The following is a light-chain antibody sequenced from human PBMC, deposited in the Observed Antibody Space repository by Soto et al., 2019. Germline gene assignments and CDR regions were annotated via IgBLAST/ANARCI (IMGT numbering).Light chain of an antibody. CDR3: QQSHSAPLT. V-gene: IGKV1-39*01. CDR2: AAS. J-gene: IGKJ4*01. Sequence: QMTQSPSSLFASVGDRVTITCRASQSISSHLNWYQQKVGQTPRLLIYAASTLQSEVQPRFSGSGSGTEFTLTISGLQREDFATYYCQQSHSAPLTFGGGNKIQI. CDR1: QSISSH.